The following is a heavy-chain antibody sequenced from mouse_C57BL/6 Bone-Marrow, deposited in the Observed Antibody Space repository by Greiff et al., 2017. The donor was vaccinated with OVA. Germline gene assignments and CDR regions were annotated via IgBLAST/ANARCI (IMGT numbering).Heavy chain of an antibody. V-gene: IGHV5-6*01. J-gene: IGHJ3*01. CDR3: ARRWDEAY. CDR2: ISSGGSYT. CDR1: GFTFSSYG. D-gene: IGHD4-1*01. Sequence: VQLKQSGGDLVKPGGSLKLSCAASGFTFSSYGMSWVRQTPDKRLEWVATISSGGSYTYYPDSVKVRFTISRDNAKNTLYLQMSSLKSEDTAMYYCARRWDEAYWGQGTLVTVSA.